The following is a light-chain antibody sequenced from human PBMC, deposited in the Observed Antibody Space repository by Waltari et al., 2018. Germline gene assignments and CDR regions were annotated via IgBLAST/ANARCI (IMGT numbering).Light chain of an antibody. CDR1: QSVSSN. Sequence: EIVMTQSPATLSVSPGERATLSCRASQSVSSNLAWYQQKPGQAPGLLIYGASTRATGIPSRVSGSRSGTEFTLTISSLQSEDFAVYYCQQYNNWPLTFGQGTRLEIK. J-gene: IGKJ5*01. V-gene: IGKV3-15*01. CDR3: QQYNNWPLT. CDR2: GAS.